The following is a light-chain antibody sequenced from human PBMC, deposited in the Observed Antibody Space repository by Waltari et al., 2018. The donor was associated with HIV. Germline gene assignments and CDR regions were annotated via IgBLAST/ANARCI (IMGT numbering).Light chain of an antibody. V-gene: IGLV2-11*01. CDR2: DVT. Sequence: QSALTQPRSVSGSPGQSVTISCTGTSSDVGGYNYVSWYQHHPGQAPKLMIYDVTKRPSGVPDRFSASKSGNTASLSVSGLQADDEAHYYCSSYAGSSTWVFGGGTKVTVL. CDR3: SSYAGSSTWV. J-gene: IGLJ3*02. CDR1: SSDVGGYNY.